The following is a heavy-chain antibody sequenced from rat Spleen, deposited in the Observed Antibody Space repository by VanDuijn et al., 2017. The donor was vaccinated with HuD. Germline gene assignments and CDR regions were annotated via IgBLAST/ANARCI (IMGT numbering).Heavy chain of an antibody. V-gene: IGHV5S10*01. CDR3: ATDGYYDGTYYSVYVMDA. Sequence: EVQLVESDGGLVQPGRSLKLSCVASGFIFSDHYVAWVRQSPKKGLEWVATIIYDGSRTFYRDSVKGRFTISRDNPKSTLYLQMNSLRSEDTSTYYSATDGYYDGTYYSVYVMDAWGQGASVTVSS. CDR2: IIYDGSRT. D-gene: IGHD1-12*02. J-gene: IGHJ4*01. CDR1: GFIFSDHY.